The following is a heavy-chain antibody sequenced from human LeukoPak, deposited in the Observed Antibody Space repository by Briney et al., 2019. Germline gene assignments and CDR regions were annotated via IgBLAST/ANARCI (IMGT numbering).Heavy chain of an antibody. J-gene: IGHJ4*02. V-gene: IGHV4-61*02. CDR2: VYSTGNT. CDR3: ASGGTIFTFFDF. D-gene: IGHD3/OR15-3a*01. Sequence: SETLSLTCIVSGESFSIDDYYWNWIRQPAGKGLEWIGRVYSTGNTLYNPSFNSRAVISIDRSRNQFSLKLTSVTAADTALYYCASGGTIFTFFDFWGQGKLVTVSS. CDR1: GESFSIDDYY.